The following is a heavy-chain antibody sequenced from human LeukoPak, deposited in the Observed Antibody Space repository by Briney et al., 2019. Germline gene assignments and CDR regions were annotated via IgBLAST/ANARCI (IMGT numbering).Heavy chain of an antibody. CDR3: ARRLLYGSGSSD. V-gene: IGHV4-34*01. CDR2: INHSGST. CDR1: GGSFSGYY. Sequence: SETLSLTCAVYGGSFSGYYWSWIRQPPGKGLEWIGEINHSGSTNYNPSLKSRVTISVDTSKNQFSLKLSSVTAADTAVYYCARRLLYGSGSSDWGQGTLVTVSS. D-gene: IGHD3-10*01. J-gene: IGHJ4*02.